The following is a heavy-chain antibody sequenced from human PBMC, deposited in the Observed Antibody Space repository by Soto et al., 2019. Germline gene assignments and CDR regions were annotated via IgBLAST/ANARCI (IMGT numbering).Heavy chain of an antibody. CDR1: GYTFTSYG. D-gene: IGHD2-8*01. CDR2: ISAYNGNT. CDR3: ARDLDIVLMVYAIRFDY. V-gene: IGHV1-18*01. J-gene: IGHJ4*02. Sequence: GASVKVSCKASGYTFTSYGISWVRQAPGQGLEWMGWISAYNGNTNYAQELQGRVTMTTDTSTSTAYMELRSLRSDDTAVYYCARDLDIVLMVYAIRFDYWGQGTLVTVSS.